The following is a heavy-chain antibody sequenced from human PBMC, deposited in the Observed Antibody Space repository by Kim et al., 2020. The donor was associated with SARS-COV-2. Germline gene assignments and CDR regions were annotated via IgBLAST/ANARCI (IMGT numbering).Heavy chain of an antibody. CDR3: ARVGVIAAPIDF. D-gene: IGHD2-21*01. CDR1: GGSIRGTY. V-gene: IGHV4-59*13. CDR2: IYYTGTT. Sequence: SETLSLTCSVSGGSIRGTYWTWIRQPPGKGLEWIGQIYYTGTTNYNPSLKTRVTMSLDTSKNQFSLNLRSVTAADTAIYFCARVGVIAAPIDFWGQGTLVTVSS. J-gene: IGHJ4*02.